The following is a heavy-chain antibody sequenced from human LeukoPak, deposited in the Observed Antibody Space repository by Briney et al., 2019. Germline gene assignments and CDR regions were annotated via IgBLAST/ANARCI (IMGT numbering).Heavy chain of an antibody. D-gene: IGHD1-26*01. CDR1: GIIFSNYA. V-gene: IGHV3-64*01. J-gene: IGHJ2*01. CDR2: ISSDGGST. CDR3: ARGRQGAKTRYFDL. Sequence: PGGSLRVSCAASGIIFSNYAMHWVRQGPGKGLECISTISSDGGSTYYANSVKGRFTISRDNSKNTLYLQMGSLRAEDMAVYYCARGRQGAKTRYFDLWGRGTRVTVSS.